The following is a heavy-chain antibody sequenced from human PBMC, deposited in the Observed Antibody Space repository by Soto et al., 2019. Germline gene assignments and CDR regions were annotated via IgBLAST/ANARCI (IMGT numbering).Heavy chain of an antibody. CDR1: GGSLSSSSYY. J-gene: IGHJ5*02. CDR2: IYYSGST. D-gene: IGHD2-21*02. V-gene: IGHV4-39*01. Sequence: XTLSLTCTVSGGSLSSSSYYWGWIRQPPGKGLEWIGSIYYSGSTYYNPSLKSRVTIYVDTSKNQFSLKLSSVTSEDTAVYYCERWGTYCGGDCYSGWFDPWGQGTLVTVS. CDR3: ERWGTYCGGDCYSGWFDP.